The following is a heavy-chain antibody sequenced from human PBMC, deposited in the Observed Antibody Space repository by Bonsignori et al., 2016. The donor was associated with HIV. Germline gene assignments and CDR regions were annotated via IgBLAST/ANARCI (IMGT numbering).Heavy chain of an antibody. V-gene: IGHV1-69*10. CDR3: ARDQKYSSSWGAFDI. Sequence: SVKVSCKASGGTFSSYAISWVRQAPGQGLEWMGGIIPILGIANYAQKFQGRVTITADKSTSTAYMELSSLRSEDTAVYYCARDQKYSSSWGAFDIWGQGTMVTVSS. CDR1: GGTFSSYA. D-gene: IGHD6-13*01. CDR2: IIPILGIA. J-gene: IGHJ3*02.